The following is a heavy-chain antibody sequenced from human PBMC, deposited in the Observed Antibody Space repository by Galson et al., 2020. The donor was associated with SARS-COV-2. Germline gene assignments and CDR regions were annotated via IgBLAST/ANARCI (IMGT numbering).Heavy chain of an antibody. CDR2: INSDGSST. D-gene: IGHD1-26*01. CDR1: GFTFSSYW. Sequence: GGSLRLSCAASGFTFSSYWMHWVRQAPGKGLVWVSRINSDGSSTSYADSVKGRFTISRDNAKNTLYLQMNSLRAEDTAVYYCARERGYIVGATIVYYYGMDVWGQGTTVTVSS. J-gene: IGHJ6*02. CDR3: ARERGYIVGATIVYYYGMDV. V-gene: IGHV3-74*01.